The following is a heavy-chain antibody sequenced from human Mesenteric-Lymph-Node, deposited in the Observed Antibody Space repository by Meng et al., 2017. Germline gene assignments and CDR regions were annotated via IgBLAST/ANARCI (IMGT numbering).Heavy chain of an antibody. CDR1: GFPFSSYA. CDR2: VSDDSRQK. D-gene: IGHD1-26*01. J-gene: IGHJ3*02. CDR3: ARAVGATSSMSAFDI. Sequence: GESLKISCTASGFPFSSYAMHWVRQAPGKGLEWVAVVSDDSRQKYYAESVEGRLTISRDNAKNSLYLQMNSLRAEDTAVYYCARAVGATSSMSAFDIWGQGTMVTVSS. V-gene: IGHV3-30*04.